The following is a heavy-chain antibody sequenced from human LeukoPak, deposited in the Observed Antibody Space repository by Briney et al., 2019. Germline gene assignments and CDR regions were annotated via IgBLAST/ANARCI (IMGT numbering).Heavy chain of an antibody. CDR3: ARGASSGHYVSGDH. CDR2: ISGDGSST. CDR1: GFTFNNYW. Sequence: GGSLRLSCAASGFTFNNYWMHWVRQVPGKGLVWVSRISGDGSSTSYADSVKGRFAISRDNAKDTVSLQMNSLRAEDTAVYYCARGASSGHYVSGDHWGQGTLVTVSS. J-gene: IGHJ4*02. D-gene: IGHD3-22*01. V-gene: IGHV3-74*01.